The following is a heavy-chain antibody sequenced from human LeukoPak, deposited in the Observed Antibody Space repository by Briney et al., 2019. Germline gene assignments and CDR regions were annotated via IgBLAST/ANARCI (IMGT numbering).Heavy chain of an antibody. CDR3: AADTHTVSPYYYYYYMDV. CDR2: IVVGSGNT. CDR1: GFTFTSSA. D-gene: IGHD4-17*01. Sequence: SVKVSCKASGFTFTSSAMQWVRQARGQRLEWIGWIVVGSGNTNYAQKFQGRVTITRDMSTSTAYMELSSLRSEDTAVYYCAADTHTVSPYYYYYYMDVWGKGTTVTVSS. V-gene: IGHV1-58*02. J-gene: IGHJ6*03.